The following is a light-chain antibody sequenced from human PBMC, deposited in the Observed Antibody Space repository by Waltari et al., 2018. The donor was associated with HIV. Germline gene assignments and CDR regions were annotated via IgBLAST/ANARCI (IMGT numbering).Light chain of an antibody. CDR2: EVS. V-gene: IGLV2-14*01. J-gene: IGLJ3*02. CDR3: SSYTSSSTLV. Sequence: QSALTQPASVSGSPGPSITISCPGTSRDVGGYNYVPWYQQHPGKAPKLMIYEVSNRPSGVSNRFSGSKSGNTASLTISGLQAEDEADYYCSSYTSSSTLVFGGGTKLTVL. CDR1: SRDVGGYNY.